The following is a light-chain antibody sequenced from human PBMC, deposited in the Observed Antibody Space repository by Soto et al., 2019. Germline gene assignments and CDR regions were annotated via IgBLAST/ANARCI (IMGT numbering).Light chain of an antibody. CDR2: VAS. CDR3: QQYGSS. J-gene: IGKJ4*01. Sequence: EIVLTQSPGTLSLSPGERATLSCRASQSVSSSYLAWYQQKPGQAPRLLIYVASSRATGIPDRFSGSGSGTDFTLTISRLEPEDFAVYYCQQYGSSFGGGTKVEIK. CDR1: QSVSSSY. V-gene: IGKV3-20*01.